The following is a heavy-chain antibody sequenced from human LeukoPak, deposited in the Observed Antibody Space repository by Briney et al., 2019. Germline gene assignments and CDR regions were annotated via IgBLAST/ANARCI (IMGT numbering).Heavy chain of an antibody. Sequence: PGGSLRLSCAASGFTFDDYAMHWVRQAPGKGLEWVSGISWNSGSIGHADSVKGRFTISRDNAKNSLYLQMNSLRAEDTALYYCAEDSKGYYDSSGYYYWGQGTLVTVSS. V-gene: IGHV3-9*01. J-gene: IGHJ4*02. CDR3: AEDSKGYYDSSGYYY. CDR2: ISWNSGSI. D-gene: IGHD3-22*01. CDR1: GFTFDDYA.